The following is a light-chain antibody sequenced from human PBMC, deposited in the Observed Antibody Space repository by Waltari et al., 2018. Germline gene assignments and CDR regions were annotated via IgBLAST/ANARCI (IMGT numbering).Light chain of an antibody. V-gene: IGLV3-1*01. CDR3: QAWDSSNYV. CDR2: QDS. CDR1: TLGDKY. J-gene: IGLJ1*01. Sequence: SYELTQPPSVSVSPGQTASITCSGATLGDKYACWYQQKPGQAAVLVIGQDSKRPSGIPERFSGSNSGNTATLTISGTQAMDEADYYCQAWDSSNYVFGTGTKVTVL.